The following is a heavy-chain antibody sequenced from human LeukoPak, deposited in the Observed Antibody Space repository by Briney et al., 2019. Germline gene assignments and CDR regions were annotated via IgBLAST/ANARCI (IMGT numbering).Heavy chain of an antibody. D-gene: IGHD6-19*01. Sequence: PSETLSLTCAVYGGSFRGYYWSWIRQPPGKGLEWIGEINHSGSTNYNPSLKSRVTISVDPSKNQFSLKLTSVTAADTAVYYCARGRLAAWYYYYYMDVWGKGTTVTVSS. CDR2: INHSGST. V-gene: IGHV4-34*01. CDR1: GGSFRGYY. J-gene: IGHJ6*03. CDR3: ARGRLAAWYYYYYMDV.